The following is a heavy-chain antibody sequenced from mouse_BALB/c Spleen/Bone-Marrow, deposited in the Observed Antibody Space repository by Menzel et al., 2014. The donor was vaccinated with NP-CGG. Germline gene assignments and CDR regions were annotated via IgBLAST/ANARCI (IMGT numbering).Heavy chain of an antibody. Sequence: EAQLVESGGGLVKPGGSLKLSCAASGFTFSSYAMSWVRQTPEKRLEWVATISSGGSYTYYPDSVKGRFTISRDNAKNTLYLQMSSLRSEDTAMYYCARHYYGSSYYFDYWGQGTTLTVSS. V-gene: IGHV5-9-3*01. CDR3: ARHYYGSSYYFDY. J-gene: IGHJ2*01. D-gene: IGHD1-1*01. CDR2: ISSGGSYT. CDR1: GFTFSSYA.